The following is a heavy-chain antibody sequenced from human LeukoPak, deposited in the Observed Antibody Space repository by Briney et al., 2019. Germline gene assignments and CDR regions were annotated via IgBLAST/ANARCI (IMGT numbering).Heavy chain of an antibody. J-gene: IGHJ4*02. CDR3: ARVRADYGDYHQACDY. CDR1: GGSLSSGSYY. D-gene: IGHD4-17*01. V-gene: IGHV4-61*01. Sequence: SETLSLTCTVSGGSLSSGSYYWRWIRQPPGKGLEWIGYIYYSGSTNYNPSLKSRVTISVDTSKNQFSLKLSSVTAADTAVYYCARVRADYGDYHQACDYWGQGTLVTVSS. CDR2: IYYSGST.